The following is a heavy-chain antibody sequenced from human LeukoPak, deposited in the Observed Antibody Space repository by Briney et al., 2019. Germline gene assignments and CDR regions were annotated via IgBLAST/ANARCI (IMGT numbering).Heavy chain of an antibody. J-gene: IGHJ6*04. CDR3: ARDLGMDV. CDR1: GFTFDDYT. Sequence: GGSLRLSCAASGFTFDDYTMHWVRQAPGKGLEWVSSISSSSSYIYYADSVKGRFTISRDNAKNSLYLQMNSLRAEDTAVYYCARDLGMDVWGKGTTVTVSS. V-gene: IGHV3-21*01. CDR2: ISSSSSYI.